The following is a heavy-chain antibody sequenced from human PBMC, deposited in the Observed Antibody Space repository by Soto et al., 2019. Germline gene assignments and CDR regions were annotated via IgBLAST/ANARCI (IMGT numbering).Heavy chain of an antibody. Sequence: ASVKVSCKASGYTFTSYYMHWVRQAPGQGLEWMGMINPSCGSASYAQKFQGRVTMTADESTSTAYMELSSLRSEDTAVYYCARLEGLATISYYFDFWGPGALVTVSS. J-gene: IGHJ4*02. V-gene: IGHV1-46*01. D-gene: IGHD3-9*01. CDR3: ARLEGLATISYYFDF. CDR2: INPSCGSA. CDR1: GYTFTSYY.